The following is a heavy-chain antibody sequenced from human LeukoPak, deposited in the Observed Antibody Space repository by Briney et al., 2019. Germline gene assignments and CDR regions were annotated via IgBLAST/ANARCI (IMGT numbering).Heavy chain of an antibody. D-gene: IGHD3-10*01. CDR1: GFTFSDYY. CDR3: ARLGPGMNFFYLDF. J-gene: IGHJ4*02. V-gene: IGHV3-11*04. CDR2: ISSSGSTI. Sequence: GGSLRLSCAASGFTFSDYYMSWIRQAPGKGLEWVSYISSSGSTIYYADSVKGRFTISRDNAKNSLYLQMNSLRAEDTALYYCARLGPGMNFFYLDFWGQGTLVTVSS.